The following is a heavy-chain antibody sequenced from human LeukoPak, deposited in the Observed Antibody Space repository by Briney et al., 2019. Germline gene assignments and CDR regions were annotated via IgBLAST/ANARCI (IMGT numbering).Heavy chain of an antibody. D-gene: IGHD6-13*01. CDR3: AKDIAEKDYYYYYMDV. J-gene: IGHJ6*03. V-gene: IGHV3-7*03. Sequence: GGSLSLSCAASGFTFSNYWMTWVRQAPGKGLQWVASIRQDANVEYYVDSVKGRFTISRDNAKNSLCLQMNSLRAEDTALYYCAKDIAEKDYYYYYMDVWGKGTTVTVSS. CDR2: IRQDANVE. CDR1: GFTFSNYW.